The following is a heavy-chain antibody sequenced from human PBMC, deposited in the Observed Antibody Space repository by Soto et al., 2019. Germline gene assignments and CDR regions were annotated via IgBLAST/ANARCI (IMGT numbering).Heavy chain of an antibody. CDR3: AKGITMIVVDSLDY. Sequence: GGSLRLSCAASGFTFSSCGMHWVRQAPGKGLEWVAVISYDGSNKYYADSVKGRFTISRDNSKNTLYLQMNSLRAEDTAVYYCAKGITMIVVDSLDYWGQGTLVTGSS. J-gene: IGHJ4*02. D-gene: IGHD3-22*01. CDR2: ISYDGSNK. V-gene: IGHV3-30*18. CDR1: GFTFSSCG.